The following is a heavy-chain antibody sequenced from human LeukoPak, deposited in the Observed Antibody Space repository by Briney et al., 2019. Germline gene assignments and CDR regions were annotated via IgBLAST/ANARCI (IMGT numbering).Heavy chain of an antibody. Sequence: GGSLRLSCAASGFTFSSYSMNWVRQAPGKGLEWVSSISSSSSYIYYADSVKGRFTISRDNAKNSLYLQMNSLRAEDTAVYYCARDQGCSGGSCYSASVWGAFDIWGQGTMVTVSS. J-gene: IGHJ3*02. CDR3: ARDQGCSGGSCYSASVWGAFDI. CDR1: GFTFSSYS. D-gene: IGHD2-15*01. V-gene: IGHV3-21*01. CDR2: ISSSSSYI.